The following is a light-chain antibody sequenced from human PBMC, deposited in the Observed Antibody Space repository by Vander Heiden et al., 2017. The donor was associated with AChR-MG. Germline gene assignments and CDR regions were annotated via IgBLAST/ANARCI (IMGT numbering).Light chain of an antibody. CDR1: SSDVGSYNL. Sequence: QSALTQPASVSVSAGQSITITCTGTSSDVGSYNLVSWYQQHPGKAPKLMIYEGSKRPSGVSNRFSGSKSGNTASLTISGLQAEDEADYYCCSYAGSSTFVVFGGGTKLTVL. V-gene: IGLV2-23*03. CDR3: CSYAGSSTFVV. CDR2: EGS. J-gene: IGLJ2*01.